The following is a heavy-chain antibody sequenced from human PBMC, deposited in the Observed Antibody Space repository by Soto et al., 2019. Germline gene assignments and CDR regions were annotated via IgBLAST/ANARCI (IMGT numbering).Heavy chain of an antibody. V-gene: IGHV3-23*01. CDR2: ISGSGGST. D-gene: IGHD3-22*01. CDR3: AKARDSSGYSHIDY. Sequence: EVQLLESGGGLVQPGGSLSLSCAASGFTFSSYAMSWVRQAPGKGLEWVSAISGSGGSTYYADSVKGRFTISRDNSKNTLYLQMNSLRAEDTAVYYCAKARDSSGYSHIDYWGQGTLVTVSS. CDR1: GFTFSSYA. J-gene: IGHJ4*02.